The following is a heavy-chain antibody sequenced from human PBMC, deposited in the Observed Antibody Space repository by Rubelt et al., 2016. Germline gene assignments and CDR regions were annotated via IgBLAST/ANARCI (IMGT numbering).Heavy chain of an antibody. J-gene: IGHJ5*02. CDR2: ISAYNVNT. CDR3: ARGYCSSANCLFNWFDP. Sequence: QVQLVQSGAEVKKPGASVKVSCKASGYTFTSYGISWVRQAPGQGLEWMGWISAYNVNTNYAQKLQGRVTMTTDTSKSRGYMGLRSLRSDDTAMYFCARGYCSSANCLFNWFDPWGQGTLVTVSS. D-gene: IGHD2-2*01. V-gene: IGHV1-18*01. CDR1: GYTFTSYG.